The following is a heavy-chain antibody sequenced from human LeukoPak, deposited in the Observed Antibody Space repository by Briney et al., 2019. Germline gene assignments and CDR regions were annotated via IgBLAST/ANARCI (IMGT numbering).Heavy chain of an antibody. J-gene: IGHJ6*02. V-gene: IGHV3-33*01. CDR3: ARGLQNYYGLDV. CDR2: IWYDGNNK. CDR1: GFIFKTYG. Sequence: GGSLRLSCAASGFIFKTYGMHWVRQAPGKGLEWVAVIWYDGNNKYYADSVKGRFTISRDNSKSTLYLQTNTLRAEDTAVYYCARGLQNYYGLDVWGQGTTVTVSS.